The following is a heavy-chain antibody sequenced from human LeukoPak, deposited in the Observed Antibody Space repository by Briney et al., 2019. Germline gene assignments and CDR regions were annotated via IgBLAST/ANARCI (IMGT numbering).Heavy chain of an antibody. CDR1: GYTFTGYY. CDR2: INPNSGGT. D-gene: IGHD3-22*01. CDR3: ARADYYDSSGYPDY. J-gene: IGHJ4*02. Sequence: ASVKVSCKASGYTFTGYYMHWVRQAPGQGLEWMGWINPNSGGTNYARKFQGRVTVTRDTSTSTAYMELSRLRSDDTAVYYCARADYYDSSGYPDYWGQGTLVTVSS. V-gene: IGHV1-2*02.